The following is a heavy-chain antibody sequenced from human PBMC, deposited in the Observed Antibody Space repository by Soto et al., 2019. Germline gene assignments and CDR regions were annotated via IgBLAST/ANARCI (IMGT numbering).Heavy chain of an antibody. V-gene: IGHV3-23*01. D-gene: IGHD3-22*01. CDR3: AGYYYDAQSEAEAFDI. CDR1: GFTFSSYA. Sequence: GGSLRLSCAASGFTFSSYAMSWVRQAPGKGLEWVSAISGSGGSTYYADSVKGRFTISRDNSKNTLYLQMNSLRAEDTAVYYCAGYYYDAQSEAEAFDIWGQGTMVTVSS. CDR2: ISGSGGST. J-gene: IGHJ3*02.